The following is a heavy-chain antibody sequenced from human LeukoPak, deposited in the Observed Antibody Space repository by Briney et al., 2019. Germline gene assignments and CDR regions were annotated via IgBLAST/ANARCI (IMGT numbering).Heavy chain of an antibody. V-gene: IGHV1-18*01. J-gene: IGHJ4*02. CDR3: ARGSRYFDY. D-gene: IGHD3-9*01. CDR2: IHTYNGHT. CDR1: GYTFNSYG. Sequence: ASVKVSCKSSGYTFNSYGITWVRQAPGQGLEWLGWIHTYNGHTNYAQKLQGRVTMTTDTSTSTAYMELRSLTSDDTAVYFCARGSRYFDYWGQGTLVTVSS.